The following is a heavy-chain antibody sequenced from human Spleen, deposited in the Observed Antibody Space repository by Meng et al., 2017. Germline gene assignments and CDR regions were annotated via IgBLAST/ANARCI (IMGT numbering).Heavy chain of an antibody. CDR1: GGSFSDYY. CDR3: ARNGYFSIDH. CDR2: INHRGST. D-gene: IGHD3-3*01. J-gene: IGHJ4*02. V-gene: IGHV4-34*01. Sequence: SETLSLTCAVYGGSFSDYYWSWIRQPPGKGLEWIGEINHRGSTNYNPSLKSRISISVDSSKNLFSLILTSVTAADTAVYYCARNGYFSIDHCGQGTLVAVSS.